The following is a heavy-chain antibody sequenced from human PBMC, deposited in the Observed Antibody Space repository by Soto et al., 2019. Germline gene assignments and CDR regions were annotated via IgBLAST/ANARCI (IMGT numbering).Heavy chain of an antibody. Sequence: ASVKVSCKASGYTFTGYYMHWVRQAPGQGLEWMGWINPNSGGTNYAQKFQGWVTMTRDTSISTAYMELSRLRSDDTAVYYCARGPMTPYHYGMDVWGQGTTVTVSS. V-gene: IGHV1-2*04. D-gene: IGHD3-22*01. J-gene: IGHJ6*02. CDR2: INPNSGGT. CDR3: ARGPMTPYHYGMDV. CDR1: GYTFTGYY.